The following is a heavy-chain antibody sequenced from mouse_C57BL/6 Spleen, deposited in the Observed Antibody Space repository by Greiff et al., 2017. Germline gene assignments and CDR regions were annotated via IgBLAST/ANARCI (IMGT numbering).Heavy chain of an antibody. Sequence: EVKLQESGPGLVKPSQSLSLTCSVTGYSITSGYYWNWIRQFPGNKLEWMGYISYDGSNNYNPSLKNRISITRDTSKNQFFLKLNSVTTEDTATYYCARGMVTTGGYYFDYWGQGTTLTVSS. CDR1: GYSITSGYY. V-gene: IGHV3-6*01. CDR3: ARGMVTTGGYYFDY. D-gene: IGHD2-2*01. CDR2: ISYDGSN. J-gene: IGHJ2*01.